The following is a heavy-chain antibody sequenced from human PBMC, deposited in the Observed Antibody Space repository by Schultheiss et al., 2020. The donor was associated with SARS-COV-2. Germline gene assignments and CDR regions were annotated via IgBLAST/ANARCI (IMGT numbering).Heavy chain of an antibody. Sequence: GGSLRLSCAASGFTFSSYAMHWVRQAPGKGLEWVAVISYDGSNKYYADSVKGRFTISRDNSKNTLYLQMNSLRAEDTAEYYCAREKYQLIKSGAFDIWGQGTMVTVSS. D-gene: IGHD2-2*01. V-gene: IGHV3-30*04. CDR3: AREKYQLIKSGAFDI. CDR1: GFTFSSYA. J-gene: IGHJ3*02. CDR2: ISYDGSNK.